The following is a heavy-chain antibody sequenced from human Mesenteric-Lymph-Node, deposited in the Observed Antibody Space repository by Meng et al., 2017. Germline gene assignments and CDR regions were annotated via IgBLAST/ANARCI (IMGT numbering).Heavy chain of an antibody. J-gene: IGHJ5*02. D-gene: IGHD6-19*01. Sequence: QPQNSCSRRLKHPETLFSHACGSAGAAISSGYLWGWIRQPPGKGLEWIGSIGHSGITYYTPSLKSRITVSIDTSKSQFSLKLNSVTAADTAVYYCVRSSGWVRTGFDPWGQGTLVTVSS. CDR1: AGAAISSGYL. CDR3: VRSSGWVRTGFDP. CDR2: IGHSGIT. V-gene: IGHV4-39*01.